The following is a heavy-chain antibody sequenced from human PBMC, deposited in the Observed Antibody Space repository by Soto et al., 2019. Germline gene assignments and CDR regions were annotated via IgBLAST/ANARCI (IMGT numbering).Heavy chain of an antibody. CDR1: GGSISSGGYY. J-gene: IGHJ4*02. V-gene: IGHV4-31*03. CDR2: IYYSGST. D-gene: IGHD3-22*01. CDR3: ARVVGKVIVV. Sequence: QVQLQESGPGLVKPSQTLSLTCTVSGGSISSGGYYWSWIRQHPGKGLEWIGYIYYSGSTYYNPSLKGRVTISVDTSKNQFALKLSAVTAADTAGYYCARVVGKVIVVWGQGTLVTVSS.